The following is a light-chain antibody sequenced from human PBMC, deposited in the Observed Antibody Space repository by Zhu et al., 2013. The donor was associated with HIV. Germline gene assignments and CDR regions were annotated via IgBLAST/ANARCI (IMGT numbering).Light chain of an antibody. CDR2: GAS. Sequence: EIVLTQSPGTLSLSPGERATLSCRASQSISSSFLAWYQQKPGQAPRLIIYGASSRATGIPDRFSGSGSGTDFTLTISRLEPEDFAVYYCQHYGSSPWTFGLRDQGGNQT. J-gene: IGKJ1*01. CDR3: QHYGSSPWT. V-gene: IGKV3-20*01. CDR1: QSISSSF.